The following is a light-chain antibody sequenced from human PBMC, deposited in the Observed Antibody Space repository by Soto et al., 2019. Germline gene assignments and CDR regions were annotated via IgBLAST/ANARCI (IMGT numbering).Light chain of an antibody. CDR2: RDY. J-gene: IGLJ2*01. V-gene: IGLV3-9*01. Sequence: SYELTQPLSVSMALGQTARITCGGSNIGSKSVHWYQKRPGQAPVVVMYRDYHRPSEIPERFSGSNSGNTATLTISRAQAGDEADYYCQVWDSTTAVLFGGGTKLTVL. CDR1: NIGSKS. CDR3: QVWDSTTAVL.